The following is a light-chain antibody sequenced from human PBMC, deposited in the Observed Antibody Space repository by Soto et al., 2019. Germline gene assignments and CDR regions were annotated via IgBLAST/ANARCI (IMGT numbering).Light chain of an antibody. CDR2: AAS. Sequence: YQSSLSASVGDRVTITCRASQSISSYLNWYQQKPGKARKLLIYAASSLQSGVPSRFSGSGSGTDFTLTISSLQPEDFATYYCQQSYSTPRTFGQGTKVDIK. V-gene: IGKV1-39*01. CDR1: QSISSY. J-gene: IGKJ1*01. CDR3: QQSYSTPRT.